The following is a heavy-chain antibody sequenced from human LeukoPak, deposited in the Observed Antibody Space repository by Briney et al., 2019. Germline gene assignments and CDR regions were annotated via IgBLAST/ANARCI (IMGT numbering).Heavy chain of an antibody. CDR1: GGSISSYY. D-gene: IGHD6-13*01. CDR3: ARRGSSWYFFDY. CDR2: IYYSGST. Sequence: SETLSLTCTVSGGSISSYYWSWIRQPPGKGLEWIGYIYYSGSTNYNPSLKSRVTISVDTSKNQFSLKLSSVTAADTAVYYCARRGSSWYFFDYWGQGSLVTVSS. J-gene: IGHJ4*02. V-gene: IGHV4-59*01.